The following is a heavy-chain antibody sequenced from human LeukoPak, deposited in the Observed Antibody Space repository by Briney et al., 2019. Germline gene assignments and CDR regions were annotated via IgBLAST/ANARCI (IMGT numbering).Heavy chain of an antibody. D-gene: IGHD6-19*01. V-gene: IGHV4-59*01. CDR1: GGSISSYY. CDR3: ARAGSGWSFDY. J-gene: IGHJ4*02. CDR2: IYYSGST. Sequence: PSETLSLTCTVSGGSISSYYWSWIRQPPGKGLEWIGYIYYSGSTNYNPSLKSRVTISVDMSKNQFSPRLSSVTAADTAVYYCARAGSGWSFDYWGQGSLVTVSS.